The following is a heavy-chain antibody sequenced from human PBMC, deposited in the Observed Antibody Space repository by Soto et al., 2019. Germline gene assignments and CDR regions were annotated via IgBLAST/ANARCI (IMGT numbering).Heavy chain of an antibody. J-gene: IGHJ3*01. CDR2: LYDVDGT. CDR3: ASWNERENAYDV. Sequence: DVQLVEAGGGLIQPGESLRLSCAAFGLTVSGKKYVAWVRQAPGKGLEWVSALYDVDGTYYADSVKGRITTSRDSSKTTVYLQLNGPRHDDTAVYYCASWNERENAYDVWGQGPTVTVSS. D-gene: IGHD1-1*01. V-gene: IGHV3-53*01. CDR1: GLTVSGKKY.